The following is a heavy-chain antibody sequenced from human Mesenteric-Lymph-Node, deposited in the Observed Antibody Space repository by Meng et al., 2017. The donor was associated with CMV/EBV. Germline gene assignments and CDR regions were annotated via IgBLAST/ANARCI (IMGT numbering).Heavy chain of an antibody. V-gene: IGHV4-59*01. J-gene: IGHJ4*02. Sequence: SETLSLTCTVSGGSISSYYWSWIRQPPGKGLEWIGYIYYSGSTNYNPSLKSRVTISVDTSKNQFSLKLSSVTAADTAVHYCARSSSSWYSSFDYWGQGTLVTVSS. CDR3: ARSSSSWYSSFDY. CDR1: GGSISSYY. CDR2: IYYSGST. D-gene: IGHD6-13*01.